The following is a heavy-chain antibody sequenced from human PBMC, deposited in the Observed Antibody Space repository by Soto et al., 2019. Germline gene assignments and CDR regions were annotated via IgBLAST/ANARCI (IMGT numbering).Heavy chain of an antibody. CDR2: ISYDGSNK. D-gene: IGHD6-6*01. J-gene: IGHJ4*02. Sequence: GGSPRLSCAASGFTFSSYGLHWVRQAPSKGLEWVAVISYDGSNKYYADSVKGRFTISRDNSKNTLYLQMNNLRAEVTVVYYCAKKVGIAARPGPIDYWGQGTLVTVSS. CDR1: GFTFSSYG. CDR3: AKKVGIAARPGPIDY. V-gene: IGHV3-30*18.